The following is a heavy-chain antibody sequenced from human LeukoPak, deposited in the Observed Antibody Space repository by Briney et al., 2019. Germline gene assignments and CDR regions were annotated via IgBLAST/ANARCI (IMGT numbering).Heavy chain of an antibody. V-gene: IGHV3-23*01. CDR3: AKDRSITGTMDY. J-gene: IGHJ4*02. Sequence: PGGSLRLSCAASGFTFSSYAMSWVRRAPGKGLEWVSAISGSGGSTYYADSVKGRFTISRDNSKNTLYLQMNSLRAEDTAVYYCAKDRSITGTMDYWGQGTLVTVSS. D-gene: IGHD1-7*01. CDR1: GFTFSSYA. CDR2: ISGSGGST.